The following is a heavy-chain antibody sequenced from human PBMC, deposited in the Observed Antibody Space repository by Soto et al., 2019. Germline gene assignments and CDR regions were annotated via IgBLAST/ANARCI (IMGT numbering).Heavy chain of an antibody. D-gene: IGHD2-2*01. CDR1: GFTFSSYA. J-gene: IGHJ6*04. CDR2: ISGSGGST. CDR3: AKDQGGYCSSTNCYLYGMDV. Sequence: GGSLRLSCAASGFTFSSYAMSWVRQAPGKGLEWVSAISGSGGSTYYADSVKGRFTISRDNSKNTLYLQMNSLRAEDTAVYYCAKDQGGYCSSTNCYLYGMDVWGKGTTVTVSS. V-gene: IGHV3-23*01.